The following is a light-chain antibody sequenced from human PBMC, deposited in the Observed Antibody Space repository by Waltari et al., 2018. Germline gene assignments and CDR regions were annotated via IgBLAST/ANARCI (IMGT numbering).Light chain of an antibody. CDR3: QQYDCSVVT. J-gene: IGKJ4*01. Sequence: RASRRVSSPSSSCIQSVSGPSPRLLIYGAASMATGIPDRFSGSGSRTGFTIIIDRLEPEDFAVYYWQQYDCSVVTFGGGTKVEIK. V-gene: IGKV3-20*01. CDR2: GAA. CDR1: RRVSSPS.